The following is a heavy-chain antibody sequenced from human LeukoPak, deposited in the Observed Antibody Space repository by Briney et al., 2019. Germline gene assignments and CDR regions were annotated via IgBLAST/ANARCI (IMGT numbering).Heavy chain of an antibody. CDR2: ISWNSGSI. J-gene: IGHJ3*02. Sequence: GGSLRLSCAASGFTFDDYAMHWVRQAPGKGLEWVSGISWNSGSIGYADSVKGRFTISRDNSKNTLYLQMNSLRAEDTAVYYCARDFWFGELLLDAFDIWGQGTMVTVPS. CDR1: GFTFDDYA. D-gene: IGHD3-10*01. V-gene: IGHV3-9*01. CDR3: ARDFWFGELLLDAFDI.